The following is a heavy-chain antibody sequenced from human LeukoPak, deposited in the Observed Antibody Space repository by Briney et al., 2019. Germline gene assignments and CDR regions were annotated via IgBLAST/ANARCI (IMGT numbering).Heavy chain of an antibody. CDR1: GFIFSSYW. CDR2: IRQDGSEK. V-gene: IGHV3-7*01. CDR3: ARDPIDY. Sequence: GGSLRLSCTASGFIFSSYWVTWVRQVPGKGLEWVANIRQDGSEKNFVDSVKGRFTISRDNAKNSLYLQMNTLTAEDTAVYYCARDPIDYWGQGTLVTVTS. J-gene: IGHJ4*02.